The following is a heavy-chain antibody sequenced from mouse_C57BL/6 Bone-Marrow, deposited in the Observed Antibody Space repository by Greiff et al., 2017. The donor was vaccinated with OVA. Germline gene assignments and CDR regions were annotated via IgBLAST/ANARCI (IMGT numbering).Heavy chain of an antibody. CDR1: GYTFTSYW. Sequence: QVQLKQPGAELVKPGASVKLSCKASGYTFTSYWIQFVKHLPGQGLDRIGEIDPSDSYTNYNQKFKGKATLTVDTSSSTAYMQLSSLTSEDSAVYYCARGGIYYDYLYYFDYWGQGTTLTVSS. CDR3: ARGGIYYDYLYYFDY. CDR2: IDPSDSYT. V-gene: IGHV1-50*01. D-gene: IGHD2-4*01. J-gene: IGHJ2*01.